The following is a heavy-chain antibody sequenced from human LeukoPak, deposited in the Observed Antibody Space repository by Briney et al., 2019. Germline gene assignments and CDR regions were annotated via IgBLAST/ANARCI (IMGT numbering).Heavy chain of an antibody. D-gene: IGHD2-15*01. J-gene: IGHJ4*02. CDR1: GFTFSRYW. CDR3: ARAREAPANVFPDH. CDR2: INHDGSEK. Sequence: PGGSLRLSCAASGFTFSRYWMTWVRQSPGKGLEWVANINHDGSEKYYGDSVTGRFTISRDNAENSLFLQMNSLRADDTGVYYCARAREAPANVFPDHWGQGVVVTVSS. V-gene: IGHV3-7*01.